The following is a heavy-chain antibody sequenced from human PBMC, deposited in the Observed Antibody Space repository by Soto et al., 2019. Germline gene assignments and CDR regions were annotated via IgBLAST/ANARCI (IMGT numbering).Heavy chain of an antibody. V-gene: IGHV1-18*01. J-gene: IGHJ6*02. D-gene: IGHD6-19*01. CDR1: GYTFTSYG. CDR2: ISAYNGNT. Sequence: QVQLVQSGAEVKKPVASVKVSCKASGYTFTSYGISWVRQAPGQGLVGMGWISAYNGNTNYAQKLQGRVTMTTNTSTRTAYRELRSLRCDDTAVYYCARDTVAGRAIGMDVWGQGTTVTVSS. CDR3: ARDTVAGRAIGMDV.